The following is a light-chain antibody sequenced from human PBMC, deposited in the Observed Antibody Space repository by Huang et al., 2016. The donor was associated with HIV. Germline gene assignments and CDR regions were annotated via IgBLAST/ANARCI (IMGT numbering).Light chain of an antibody. J-gene: IGKJ4*01. Sequence: ESMMTQSPATLSVSPGETATLSCRTSQSVSNNLAGYQQKPGQPPRLLFYAASSRVTGVPGRCSASGSGTEFTLTISSLQSEDFAIYYCQQFNNWPPSFGGGTKVDIK. CDR2: AAS. V-gene: IGKV3-15*01. CDR3: QQFNNWPPS. CDR1: QSVSNN.